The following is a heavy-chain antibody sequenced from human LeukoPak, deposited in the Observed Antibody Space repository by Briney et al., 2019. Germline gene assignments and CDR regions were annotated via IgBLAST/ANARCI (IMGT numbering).Heavy chain of an antibody. D-gene: IGHD2-2*01. J-gene: IGHJ4*02. V-gene: IGHV3-33*01. CDR2: IWCDGSNK. Sequence: GGSLRLSCAASGFTFSSYGMHWVRQAPGKGLEWVAVIWCDGSNKYYADSVKGRFTISRDNSKNTLYLQMNSLRAEDTAVYYCARGVVVVVPAATYFDYWGQGTLVTVSS. CDR3: ARGVVVVVPAATYFDY. CDR1: GFTFSSYG.